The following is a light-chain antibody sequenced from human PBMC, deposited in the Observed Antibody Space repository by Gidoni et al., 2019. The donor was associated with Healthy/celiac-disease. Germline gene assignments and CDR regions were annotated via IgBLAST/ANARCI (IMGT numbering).Light chain of an antibody. J-gene: IGLJ7*01. Sequence: QSVLTQPPSVSAGPGQKVTISCSGSSSKIGNNYVSWYQQLPGTAPKLLIYDNNKRPSGIPDRFSGSKSGTSATLGITGLQTGDEADYYCGTWDSSLSAAVFGGGTQLTVL. V-gene: IGLV1-51*01. CDR1: SSKIGNNY. CDR3: GTWDSSLSAAV. CDR2: DNN.